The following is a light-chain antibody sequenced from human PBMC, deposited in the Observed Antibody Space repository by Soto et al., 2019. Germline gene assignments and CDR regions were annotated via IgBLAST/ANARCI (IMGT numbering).Light chain of an antibody. Sequence: DIVMTQSPDSLAVSLGERATINCKSSQSLLYRSTNEGNKDFLAWYQQKPGQPPKLLIYWASTRESGVPDRFSGSGYGTDFTLTISSLQAEDVAVYYCQQYYNSPRAFGQGTKVDIK. CDR1: QSLLYRSTNEGNKDF. CDR3: QQYYNSPRA. J-gene: IGKJ1*01. V-gene: IGKV4-1*01. CDR2: WAS.